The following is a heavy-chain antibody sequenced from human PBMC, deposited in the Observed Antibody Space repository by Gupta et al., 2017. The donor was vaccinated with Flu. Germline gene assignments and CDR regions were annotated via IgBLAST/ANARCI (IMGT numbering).Heavy chain of an antibody. Sequence: EVQLVESGGGLVQPGGSLRLSCAASGFTFSSYWMHWVRQAPGKGLVWVSRINSDGSSTSYADSVKGRFTISRDNAKNTLYLQMNSLRAEDTAVYYCARGRYYYGSGSYYNVPFDYWGQGTLVTVSS. J-gene: IGHJ4*02. CDR2: INSDGSST. D-gene: IGHD3-10*01. V-gene: IGHV3-74*01. CDR3: ARGRYYYGSGSYYNVPFDY. CDR1: GFTFSSYW.